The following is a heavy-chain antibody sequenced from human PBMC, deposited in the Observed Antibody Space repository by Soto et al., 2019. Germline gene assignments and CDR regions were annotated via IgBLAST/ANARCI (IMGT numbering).Heavy chain of an antibody. J-gene: IGHJ4*02. Sequence: PGGSLRLSCAASGLTFSNYWMSWVRQAAGKGLEWVANIKQDGSEQSYSDSVKGRFTISRDNAKNSLYLQMNSLRAEDTAVYYCAGDRPQVQRLPGYWCQATLVNVCS. CDR1: GLTFSNYW. V-gene: IGHV3-7*01. D-gene: IGHD3-16*01. CDR3: AGDRPQVQRLPGY. CDR2: IKQDGSEQ.